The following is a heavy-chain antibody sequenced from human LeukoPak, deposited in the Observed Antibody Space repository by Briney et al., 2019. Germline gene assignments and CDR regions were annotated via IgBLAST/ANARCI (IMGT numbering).Heavy chain of an antibody. CDR1: GFTFSNAW. J-gene: IGHJ4*02. CDR3: TTVGGDYYDSSGLFYYFDY. V-gene: IGHV3-15*01. D-gene: IGHD3-22*01. Sequence: GGSLRLSCAASGFTFSNAWMSWVRQAPGKELEWVGRIKSKTDGGTTDYAAPVKGRFTISRDDSKNTLYLQMNSLKTEDTAVYYCTTVGGDYYDSSGLFYYFDYWGQGTLVTVSS. CDR2: IKSKTDGGTT.